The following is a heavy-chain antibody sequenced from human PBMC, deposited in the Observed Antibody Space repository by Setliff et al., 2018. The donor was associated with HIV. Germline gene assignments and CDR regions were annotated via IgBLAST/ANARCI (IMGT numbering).Heavy chain of an antibody. CDR1: GFTFSSYG. D-gene: IGHD3-22*01. Sequence: GGSLRLSCAASGFTFSSYGMHWVRQAPGKGLEWVAFIRYDGSNKYYADSVKGRFTISRDNSKNTLYLQMNSLRAGDTAVYYCAKIQNPQGYYYDSSGYYPHPGSPDYWGQGTLVTVSS. CDR2: IRYDGSNK. V-gene: IGHV3-30*02. J-gene: IGHJ4*02. CDR3: AKIQNPQGYYYDSSGYYPHPGSPDY.